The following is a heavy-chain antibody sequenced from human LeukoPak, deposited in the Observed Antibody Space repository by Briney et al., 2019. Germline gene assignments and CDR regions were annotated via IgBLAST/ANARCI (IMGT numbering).Heavy chain of an antibody. CDR3: ANLYALYGSGSYIFDY. V-gene: IGHV3-30*02. CDR1: GFTFSRYG. Sequence: GGSLRLSCAASGFTFSRYGMHWVRQAPGKGLEGVAFIRYDGSNKYYADSVKGRFTISRDNSKNTLYLQMNSLRAEDTAVYYCANLYALYGSGSYIFDYWGQGTLVTVSS. J-gene: IGHJ4*02. D-gene: IGHD3-10*01. CDR2: IRYDGSNK.